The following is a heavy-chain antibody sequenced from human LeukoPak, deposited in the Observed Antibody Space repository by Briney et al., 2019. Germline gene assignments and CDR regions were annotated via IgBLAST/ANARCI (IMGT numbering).Heavy chain of an antibody. Sequence: PGGSLRLSCAAPGFTFSSYTMHWVRQAPGKGLEWVAVISYDGSNKNYADSVKGRFTISRDNSKNTLYLQMNSLRVEDTAVYYCARGPLYDLDDAFDIRGQGTMVTVSS. CDR2: ISYDGSNK. CDR3: ARGPLYDLDDAFDI. J-gene: IGHJ3*02. D-gene: IGHD3/OR15-3a*01. V-gene: IGHV3-30-3*01. CDR1: GFTFSSYT.